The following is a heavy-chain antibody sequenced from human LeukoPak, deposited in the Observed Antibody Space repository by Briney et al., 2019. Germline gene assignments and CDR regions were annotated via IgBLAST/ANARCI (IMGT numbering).Heavy chain of an antibody. D-gene: IGHD3-10*01. CDR2: TYYRSKWYN. V-gene: IGHV6-1*01. CDR1: GDSVSSNSAA. J-gene: IGHJ4*02. Sequence: SQTLSLTCAISGDSVSSNSAAWNWIRQSPSRGLEWLGRTYYRSKWYNDYAVSVKSRITINPDTSKNQFSLKLSSVTAADTAVYYCARQPRPYYYGSGSYYQAYFDYWGQGTLVTVSS. CDR3: ARQPRPYYYGSGSYYQAYFDY.